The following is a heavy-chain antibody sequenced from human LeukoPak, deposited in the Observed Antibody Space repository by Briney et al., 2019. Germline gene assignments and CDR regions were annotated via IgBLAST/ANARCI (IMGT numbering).Heavy chain of an antibody. CDR3: ARGAVYYDSSGYYYWWFDP. J-gene: IGHJ5*02. Sequence: SVKVSCWDCGGTCRSFAISGGRQATGQGLEWMGGIIPIFGTANYAQKFQGRVTITTDESTSTAYMELSSLRSEDTAVYYCARGAVYYDSSGYYYWWFDPWGQGTLVTVSS. V-gene: IGHV1-69*05. CDR1: GGTCRSFA. D-gene: IGHD3-22*01. CDR2: IIPIFGTA.